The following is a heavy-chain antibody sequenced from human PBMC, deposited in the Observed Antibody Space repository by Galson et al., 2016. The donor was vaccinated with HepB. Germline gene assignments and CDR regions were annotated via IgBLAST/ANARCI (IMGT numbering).Heavy chain of an antibody. CDR2: ISYDGSDI. V-gene: IGHV3-30*04. CDR1: GFPFSDFN. D-gene: IGHD5-24*01. CDR3: ARDFRDDYSDYNYYSMDV. Sequence: SLRLSCAAFGFPFSDFNMYWVRQAPGKGLEWVAVISYDGSDIVYADSPRGRFTISRDNSKNMVFLQMNSLRPEDTAVYFCARDFRDDYSDYNYYSMDVWGQGATVIVSS. J-gene: IGHJ6*02.